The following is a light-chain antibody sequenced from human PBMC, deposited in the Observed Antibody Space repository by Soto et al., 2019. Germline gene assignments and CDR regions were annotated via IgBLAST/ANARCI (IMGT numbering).Light chain of an antibody. CDR3: GTWDSRLSAGEV. V-gene: IGLV1-51*02. CDR2: ENN. J-gene: IGLJ1*01. CDR1: SSNIGNNY. Sequence: QSVLTQPPSVSAAPGQKVTISCSGSSSNIGNNYVSWYQQLPGTAPKLLIYENNKRPSGIPDRFSGSKSGTSATLGITGLQTGDESDYYCGTWDSRLSAGEVFGTGTKLTVL.